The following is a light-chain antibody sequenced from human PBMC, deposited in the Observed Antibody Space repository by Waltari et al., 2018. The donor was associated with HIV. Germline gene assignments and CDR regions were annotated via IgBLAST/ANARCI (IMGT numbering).Light chain of an antibody. V-gene: IGLV2-8*01. J-gene: IGLJ2*01. Sequence: QSALTQPPSASGSPGQSVTISCTGTSSDVGRYDSVSWYQQHPGKAPKLLIYEVNERPSGVPDRFSGSKSGNTASLTVSGLQAEDEAEYSCTSYAGINPVAFGGGTKLTVL. CDR2: EVN. CDR1: SSDVGRYDS. CDR3: TSYAGINPVA.